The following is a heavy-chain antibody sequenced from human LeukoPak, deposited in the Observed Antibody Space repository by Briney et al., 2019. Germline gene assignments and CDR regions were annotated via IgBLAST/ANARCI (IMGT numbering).Heavy chain of an antibody. Sequence: GASVKVSCKASGYTFTDYSMHWVRQAPGQGLELVGWISPDSGGTKSAQKFQGRATMTRDTSINAAYMEMRSLRSDDTAVYYCARDYFGSGRYSPFDPWGQGTLITVSS. V-gene: IGHV1-2*02. CDR2: ISPDSGGT. D-gene: IGHD3-10*01. J-gene: IGHJ5*02. CDR1: GYTFTDYS. CDR3: ARDYFGSGRYSPFDP.